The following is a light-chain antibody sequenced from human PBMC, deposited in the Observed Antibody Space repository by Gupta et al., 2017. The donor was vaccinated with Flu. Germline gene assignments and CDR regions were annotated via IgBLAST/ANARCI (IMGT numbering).Light chain of an antibody. J-gene: IGLJ1*01. V-gene: IGLV1-51*02. CDR2: ENN. CDR1: SSNIGNTY. Sequence: QSVLTQPSSISAAPGQSVTISCSGSSSNIGNTYVSWYQQLPGTAPKLLIYENNKRPSGIPDRFSGSKSGTSAALGITGLQTGDEADYYCGTWDGSLSTDVFGTGTKVTVL. CDR3: GTWDGSLSTDV.